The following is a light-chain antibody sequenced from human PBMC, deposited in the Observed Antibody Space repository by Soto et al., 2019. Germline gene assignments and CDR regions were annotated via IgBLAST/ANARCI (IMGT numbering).Light chain of an antibody. CDR2: EGS. Sequence: QSALTQPASVSGSPGQSITISCTGTNNDVGGYKLVSWYQQHPGKVPKVVIYEGSKRPSGVPERFSGSKSGTSASLAITGLQAEDEADYYCQAYDYSLTASVFGGGTKLTVL. CDR3: QAYDYSLTASV. CDR1: NNDVGGYKL. J-gene: IGLJ3*02. V-gene: IGLV2-14*02.